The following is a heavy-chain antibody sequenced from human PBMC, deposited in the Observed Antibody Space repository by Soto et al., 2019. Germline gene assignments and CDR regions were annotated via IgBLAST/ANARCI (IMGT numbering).Heavy chain of an antibody. D-gene: IGHD3-10*01. V-gene: IGHV3-23*01. CDR1: GFTFSSYA. CDR2: ISGSGGST. Sequence: GGSLRLSCTASGFTFSSYAMSWVRQAPGKGLEWVSAISGSGGSTYYADSVKGRFTISRDNSKNTLYLQMNSLRAEDTAVYYCAKGGYYGSGSIPFDYWGQGTLVTVSS. J-gene: IGHJ4*02. CDR3: AKGGYYGSGSIPFDY.